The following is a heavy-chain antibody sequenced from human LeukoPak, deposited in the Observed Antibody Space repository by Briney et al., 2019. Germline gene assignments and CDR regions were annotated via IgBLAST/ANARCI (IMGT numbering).Heavy chain of an antibody. D-gene: IGHD2-15*01. J-gene: IGHJ5*02. CDR3: ARQKLGYCSGGSCYSGWFDP. V-gene: IGHV1-2*02. CDR2: INPNSGGT. Sequence: ASVKDSCKASGYTFTGYYMHWVRQAPGQGLEWMGWINPNSGGTNYAQKFQGRVTMTRDTSISTAYMELSRLRSDDTAVYYCARQKLGYCSGGSCYSGWFDPWGQGTLVTVSS. CDR1: GYTFTGYY.